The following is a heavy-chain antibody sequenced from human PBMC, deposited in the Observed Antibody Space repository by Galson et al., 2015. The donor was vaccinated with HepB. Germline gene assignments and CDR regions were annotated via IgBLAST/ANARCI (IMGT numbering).Heavy chain of an antibody. CDR3: AKDILHWSFDH. Sequence: SLRLSCAASGFGIYYNAMAWVRQVPGKGLEWVAAIGGSSTRTDYAASVQGRFTISRDTSRYILYLHLNFLRAEDTAVYYCAKDILHWSFDHWGQGTLVTVSS. D-gene: IGHD2-8*02. CDR1: GFGIYYNA. CDR2: IGGSSTRT. J-gene: IGHJ4*02. V-gene: IGHV3-23*01.